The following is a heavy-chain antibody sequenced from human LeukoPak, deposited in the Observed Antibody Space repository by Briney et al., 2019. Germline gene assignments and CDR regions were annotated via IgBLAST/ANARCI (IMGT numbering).Heavy chain of an antibody. J-gene: IGHJ4*02. D-gene: IGHD4-17*01. CDR1: GGSISSGGYY. Sequence: PSQTLSLTCTVSGGSISSGGYYWSWIRQHPGKGLEWIGYIYYSGSTYYNPSLKSRVTISVDTSKNQFSLKLSSVTAADTAVYYCARPNDYGDYVDYWGQGTLVTVSS. CDR2: IYYSGST. V-gene: IGHV4-31*03. CDR3: ARPNDYGDYVDY.